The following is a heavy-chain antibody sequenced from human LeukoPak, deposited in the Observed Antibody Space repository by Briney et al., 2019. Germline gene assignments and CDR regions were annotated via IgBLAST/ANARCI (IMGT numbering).Heavy chain of an antibody. D-gene: IGHD3-22*01. CDR3: ARGRYDSSGSYSLFDY. CDR1: GFTFSSYS. V-gene: IGHV3-21*01. CDR2: ITRSSIYI. Sequence: GGSLRLSCAASGFTFSSYSMNWVRQAPGKGLEWVSCITRSSIYIYYADSVKGRFTISRDNAKNSLYLQMNGLRAEDTAVYYCARGRYDSSGSYSLFDYWGQGTLVTVSS. J-gene: IGHJ4*02.